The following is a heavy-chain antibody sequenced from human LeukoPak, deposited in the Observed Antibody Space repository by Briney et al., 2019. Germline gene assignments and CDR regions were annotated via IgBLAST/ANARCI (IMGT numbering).Heavy chain of an antibody. Sequence: ASVKVSCKASGYTFTSYTMNWVRQAPGQGLEWMGWISTNTGNPTYAQGFTGRFVFPLDTSVSTAYLQISSLKAEDTAVYYCAREGRRGLGYYYDSSGYYYPDYWGQGTLVTVSS. J-gene: IGHJ4*02. V-gene: IGHV7-4-1*02. CDR1: GYTFTSYT. CDR2: ISTNTGNP. CDR3: AREGRRGLGYYYDSSGYYYPDY. D-gene: IGHD3-22*01.